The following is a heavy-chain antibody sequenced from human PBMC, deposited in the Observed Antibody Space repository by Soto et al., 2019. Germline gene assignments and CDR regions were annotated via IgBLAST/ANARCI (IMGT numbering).Heavy chain of an antibody. J-gene: IGHJ4*02. D-gene: IGHD1-26*01. CDR2: ISGSGSNT. V-gene: IGHV3-23*01. CDR3: ARDPSHSYYTLFYYFDY. Sequence: EVPLLESGRGLVQPGGSLRLSCAASGFTFSTYAMSWVRQAPGKGLEWVSAISGSGSNTYYADSVKGRFTISRDDSESTLYLQMNSLRAEDTAVYYCARDPSHSYYTLFYYFDYWGQGTLVTVSS. CDR1: GFTFSTYA.